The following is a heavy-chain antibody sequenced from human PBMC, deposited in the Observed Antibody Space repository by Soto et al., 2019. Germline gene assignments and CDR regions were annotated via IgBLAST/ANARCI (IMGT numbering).Heavy chain of an antibody. V-gene: IGHV1-8*01. D-gene: IGHD3-3*01. CDR3: ARGNFWSGYYTFGY. Sequence: GASVKVSCKASGYTFTSYDINWVRQATGQGLEWMGWMNPNSGNTGYAQKFQGRVTMTRNTSISTAYMELSSLRSEDTAVYYCARGNFWSGYYTFGYWGQGTLVTVSS. CDR2: MNPNSGNT. J-gene: IGHJ4*02. CDR1: GYTFTSYD.